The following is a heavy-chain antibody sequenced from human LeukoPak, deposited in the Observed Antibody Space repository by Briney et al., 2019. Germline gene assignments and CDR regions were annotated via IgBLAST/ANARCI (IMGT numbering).Heavy chain of an antibody. CDR1: GFTLSSYW. V-gene: IGHV3-7*01. CDR3: ARVGIAAAAAFDI. Sequence: GGSLRLSCAGSGFTLSSYWMSWVRQAPGKGLEWVANIKQDGSEKYYVDSVKGRFTISRDNAKNSLYLQMNSLRAEDTAVYYCARVGIAAAAAFDIWGQGTMVTVSS. D-gene: IGHD6-13*01. CDR2: IKQDGSEK. J-gene: IGHJ3*02.